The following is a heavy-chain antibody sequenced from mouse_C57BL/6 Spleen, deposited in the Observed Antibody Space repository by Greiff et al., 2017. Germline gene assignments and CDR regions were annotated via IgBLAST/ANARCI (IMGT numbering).Heavy chain of an antibody. D-gene: IGHD1-1*01. Sequence: EVQGVESGPELVKPGASVKISCKASGYSFTGYYMHWVKQSSEKSLEWIGEINPSTGGTSYNQKFKGKATLTVDKSSSTAYMQLKSLTSEDSAVYYCARYYYGSRGYAMDYWGQGTSVTVSS. CDR1: GYSFTGYY. J-gene: IGHJ4*01. CDR2: INPSTGGT. V-gene: IGHV1-43*01. CDR3: ARYYYGSRGYAMDY.